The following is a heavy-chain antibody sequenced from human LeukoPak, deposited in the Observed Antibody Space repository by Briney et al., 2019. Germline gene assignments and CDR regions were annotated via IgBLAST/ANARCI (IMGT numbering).Heavy chain of an antibody. D-gene: IGHD1-26*01. CDR2: IKQDGSEK. V-gene: IGHV3-7*01. CDR1: GFTFSSYA. J-gene: IGHJ4*02. CDR3: ARDREL. Sequence: GGSLRLSCAASGFTFSSYAMSWVRQAPGKGLEWVANIKQDGSEKYYVDSVKGRFTISRDNAKNSLYLQMNSLRAEDTAVYYCARDRELWGQGTLVTVSS.